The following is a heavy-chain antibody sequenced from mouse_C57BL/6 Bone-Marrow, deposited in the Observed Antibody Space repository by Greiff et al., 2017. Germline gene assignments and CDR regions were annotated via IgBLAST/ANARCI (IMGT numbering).Heavy chain of an antibody. CDR1: GYTFTDYY. D-gene: IGHD2-4*01. J-gene: IGHJ2*01. Sequence: LEESGAELVRPGASVKLSCKASGYTFTDYYINWVKQRPGQGLEWIARIYPGSGNTYYNEKFKGKATLTAEKSSSTAYMQLSSLTSEDSAVYVCARSSYDYDPFDYWGQGTTLTVSS. V-gene: IGHV1-76*01. CDR2: IYPGSGNT. CDR3: ARSSYDYDPFDY.